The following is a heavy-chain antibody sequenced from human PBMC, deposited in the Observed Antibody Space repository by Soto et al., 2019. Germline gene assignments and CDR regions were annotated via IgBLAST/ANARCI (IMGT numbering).Heavy chain of an antibody. CDR3: ARDLKMGSSSWYFDY. V-gene: IGHV3-48*02. J-gene: IGHJ4*02. CDR2: ISSSSSTI. D-gene: IGHD6-13*01. Sequence: GGSLRLSCAASGFTFSSYSMNWVRQAPGKGLEWVSYISSSSSTIYYADSVKGRFTISRDNAKNSLYLQMNSLRDEDTAVYYCARDLKMGSSSWYFDYWGQGTLVTVSS. CDR1: GFTFSSYS.